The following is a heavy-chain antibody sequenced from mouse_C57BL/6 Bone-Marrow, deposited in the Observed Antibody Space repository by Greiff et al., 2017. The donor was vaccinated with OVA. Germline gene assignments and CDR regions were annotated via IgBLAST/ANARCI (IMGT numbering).Heavy chain of an antibody. CDR2: IYPSDSET. CDR1: GYTFTSYW. V-gene: IGHV1-61*01. D-gene: IGHD2-1*01. J-gene: IGHJ1*03. CDR3: AKIPIYYGNAEYFDV. Sequence: QVHVKQSGAELVRPGSSVKLSCKASGYTFTSYWMDWVKQRPGQGLEWIGNIYPSDSETHYNQKFKDKATLTVDKSSSTAYMQLSSLTSDDSAVYYGAKIPIYYGNAEYFDVWGTGTTVTVSA.